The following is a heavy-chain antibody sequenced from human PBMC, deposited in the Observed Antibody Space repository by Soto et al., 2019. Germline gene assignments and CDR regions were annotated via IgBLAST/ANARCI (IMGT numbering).Heavy chain of an antibody. D-gene: IGHD2-2*01. CDR2: IDPSDSYT. J-gene: IGHJ6*02. CDR1: GYSFTSYW. Sequence: GESLKISCKGSGYSFTSYWISWVRQMPGKGLEWMGRIDPSDSYTNYSPSFQGHVTISADKSISTAYLQWSSLKASDTAMYYCATRDPIVVVPANYYYYGMDVWGQGTTVTV. V-gene: IGHV5-10-1*01. CDR3: ATRDPIVVVPANYYYYGMDV.